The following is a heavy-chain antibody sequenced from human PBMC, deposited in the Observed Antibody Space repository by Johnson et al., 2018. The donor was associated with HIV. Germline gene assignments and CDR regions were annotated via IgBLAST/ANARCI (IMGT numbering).Heavy chain of an antibody. J-gene: IGHJ3*02. CDR2: ISYDGSNK. CDR3: ARGAANDAFDI. V-gene: IGHV3-30*03. CDR1: GFTFSSYV. Sequence: QVQLVESGGGVVQPGRSLRLSCAASGFTFSSYVMHWVRQAPGKGLEWVAVISYDGSNKHYADSVKGRFTISRDNSKNTLYLQMNSLRAEDTAVYYCARGAANDAFDIWGQGTMVTVSS. D-gene: IGHD4/OR15-4a*01.